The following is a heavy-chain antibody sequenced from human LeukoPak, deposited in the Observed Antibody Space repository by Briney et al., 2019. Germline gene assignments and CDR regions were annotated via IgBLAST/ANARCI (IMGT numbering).Heavy chain of an antibody. CDR2: INHSGST. Sequence: SETQSLTCAVYGGSFSGYYWSWIRQPPGKGLEWIGEINHSGSTNYNPSLKSRVTISVDTSKNQFSLKLSSVTAADTAVYYCASDGTGAGYYYDSSGYSSWGQGTLVTVSS. D-gene: IGHD3-22*01. V-gene: IGHV4-34*01. CDR1: GGSFSGYY. J-gene: IGHJ5*02. CDR3: ASDGTGAGYYYDSSGYSS.